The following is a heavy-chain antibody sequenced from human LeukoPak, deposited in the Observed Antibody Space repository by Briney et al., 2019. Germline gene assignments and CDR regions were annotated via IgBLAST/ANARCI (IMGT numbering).Heavy chain of an antibody. J-gene: IGHJ4*02. CDR2: ISYDGSNK. CDR1: GFTFSSYG. D-gene: IGHD6-13*01. V-gene: IGHV3-30*18. Sequence: GRSLRLSCAASGFTFSSYGMHWVRQAPGKGLEWVAVISYDGSNKYYADSVKGRFTISRDNSKNTLYLQMNSLRAEDTAVYYCAKSLAAAGTAYWGQGTLVTVSS. CDR3: AKSLAAAGTAY.